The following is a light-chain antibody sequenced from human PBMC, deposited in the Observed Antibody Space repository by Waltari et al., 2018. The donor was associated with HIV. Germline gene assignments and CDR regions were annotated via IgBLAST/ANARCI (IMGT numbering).Light chain of an antibody. J-gene: IGLJ1*01. CDR3: AAWDDSLGGFV. Sequence: QSALTQSPSASAAPGGSLTISCAGPGPDIGSNTVFWFQKFPTSAPKLLIFGRRRRPSGVPDRFSASKSGTSASLVIGGLRTEDEADYYCAAWDDSLGGFVVGTGTKVTVL. CDR2: GRR. V-gene: IGLV1-47*01. CDR1: GPDIGSNT.